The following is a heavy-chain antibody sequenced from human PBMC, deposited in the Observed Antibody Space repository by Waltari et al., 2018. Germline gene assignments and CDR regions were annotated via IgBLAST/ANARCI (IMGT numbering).Heavy chain of an antibody. Sequence: QESGPGLLKPSETLSLTCAVSGGSVTATSYFWGWIRQAPGKGLEGLGNNYYDGNTNYNPSLKSRCSISVDTSQKQFSLKLTSVTATDTAVYYCARQGLYCRSSNCVGLDFSHWGQGTLVAVS. CDR2: NYYDGNT. V-gene: IGHV4-39*01. J-gene: IGHJ4*02. CDR1: GGSVTATSYF. D-gene: IGHD2-2*01. CDR3: ARQGLYCRSSNCVGLDFSH.